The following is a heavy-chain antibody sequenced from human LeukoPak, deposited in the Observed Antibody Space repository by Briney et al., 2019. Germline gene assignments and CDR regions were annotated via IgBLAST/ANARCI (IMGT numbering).Heavy chain of an antibody. CDR2: IKSETDGGTT. D-gene: IGHD3-22*01. Sequence: GGSLRLSCAASGFTFSNAWMSWVRQAPGKGLEWVGRIKSETDGGTTDYAAPVKGRFTISRDDSKNTLYLQMNSLKTEDTAVYYCTTDFTMIVVVDASDIWGQGTMVTVSS. CDR1: GFTFSNAW. CDR3: TTDFTMIVVVDASDI. V-gene: IGHV3-15*01. J-gene: IGHJ3*02.